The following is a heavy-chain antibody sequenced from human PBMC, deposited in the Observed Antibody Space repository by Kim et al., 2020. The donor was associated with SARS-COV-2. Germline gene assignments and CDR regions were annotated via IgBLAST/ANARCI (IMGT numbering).Heavy chain of an antibody. V-gene: IGHV3-15*01. J-gene: IGHJ6*02. CDR2: IKSKTDGGTT. D-gene: IGHD2-15*01. Sequence: GGSLRLFCAASGFTFSNAWMSWVRQAPGKGLEWVGRIKSKTDGGTTDYAAPVKGRFTISRDDSKNTRYLQMNSLKTEDTAVYYCTTAYCSGGSCYDGHYYYVMDFWSQGTTVTVSS. CDR1: GFTFSNAW. CDR3: TTAYCSGGSCYDGHYYYVMDF.